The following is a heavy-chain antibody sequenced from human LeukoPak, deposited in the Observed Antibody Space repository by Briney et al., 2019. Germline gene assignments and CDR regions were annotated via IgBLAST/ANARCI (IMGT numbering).Heavy chain of an antibody. CDR3: ARAKSPRITIFGVVITPYYFDY. J-gene: IGHJ4*02. CDR1: GYTFTGYH. D-gene: IGHD3-3*01. V-gene: IGHV1-2*02. CDR2: VNPHSGDT. Sequence: GASVKVSCKASGYTFTGYHIHWVRQAPGQGLEWLGWVNPHSGDTSYAQSFQGRVTMTSDTSITTAYMELSRLRSDDTAVYYCARAKSPRITIFGVVITPYYFDYWGQGTLVTVSS.